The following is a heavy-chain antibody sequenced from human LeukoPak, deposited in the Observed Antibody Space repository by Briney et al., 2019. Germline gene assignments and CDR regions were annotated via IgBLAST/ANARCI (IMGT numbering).Heavy chain of an antibody. D-gene: IGHD2-15*01. CDR3: ARVYGYCSGGSCPYYFDY. CDR1: GFTVSSNY. CDR2: IYSGGST. V-gene: IGHV3-53*04. J-gene: IGHJ4*02. Sequence: GGSLRLSCAASGFTVSSNYMSWVRQAPGKGLEWVSVIYSGGSTYYADSVKGRFTISRHNSKNTLYLQMNSLRAEDTAVYYCARVYGYCSGGSCPYYFDYWGQGTLVTVSS.